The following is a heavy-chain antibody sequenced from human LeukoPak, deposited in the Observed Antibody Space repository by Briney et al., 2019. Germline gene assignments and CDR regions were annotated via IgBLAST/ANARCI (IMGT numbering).Heavy chain of an antibody. CDR3: ARMGIYSGSYYDPFDY. CDR1: GGSISSSCYY. D-gene: IGHD1-26*01. J-gene: IGHJ4*02. CDR2: IYYSGST. V-gene: IGHV4-39*01. Sequence: PSETLSLTCTVSGGSISSSCYYWGWIRQPPGKGLEWIGSIYYSGSTYYNPSLKSRVTISVDTSKNQFSLKLSSVTAADTAVYYCARMGIYSGSYYDPFDYWGQGTLVTVSS.